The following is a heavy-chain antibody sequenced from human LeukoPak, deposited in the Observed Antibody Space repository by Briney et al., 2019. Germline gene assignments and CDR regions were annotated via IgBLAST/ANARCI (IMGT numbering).Heavy chain of an antibody. CDR2: ISYDGSNK. Sequence: GGSLRLSCAASGFTFSSYGMHWVRQAPGKGLEWVPVISYDGSNKYYADSVKGRFTISRDNSKNTLYLQMNSLRAEDTAVYYCAKGDAFDIWGQGTMVTVSS. V-gene: IGHV3-30*18. J-gene: IGHJ3*02. CDR3: AKGDAFDI. CDR1: GFTFSSYG.